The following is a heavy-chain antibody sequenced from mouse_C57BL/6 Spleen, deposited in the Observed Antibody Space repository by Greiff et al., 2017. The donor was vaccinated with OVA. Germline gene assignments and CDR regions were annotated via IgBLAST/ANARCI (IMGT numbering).Heavy chain of an antibody. CDR3: ARWVVTAGGGY. Sequence: VQLQQSGPELVKPGASVKISCKASGYTFTDYYMNWVKQSHGKSLEWIGDINPNNGGTSYNQKFKGKATLTVDKSSSTAYMELRSLTSEDSAVYYCARWVVTAGGGYWGQGTSVTVPS. J-gene: IGHJ4*01. V-gene: IGHV1-26*01. CDR1: GYTFTDYY. CDR2: INPNNGGT. D-gene: IGHD2-2*01.